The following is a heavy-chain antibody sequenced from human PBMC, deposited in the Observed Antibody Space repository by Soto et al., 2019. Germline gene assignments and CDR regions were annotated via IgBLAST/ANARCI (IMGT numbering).Heavy chain of an antibody. CDR3: ARYDSSGYYRTTRFDY. Sequence: SETLSLTCAVYGGSFSGYYWSWIRQPPGKGLEWIGEINHSGSTSHNPSLKSRVTISVDTSKNQFSLKLSSVTAADTAVYYCARYDSSGYYRTTRFDYWGPGTLVTVSS. D-gene: IGHD3-22*01. CDR1: GGSFSGYY. V-gene: IGHV4-34*01. CDR2: INHSGST. J-gene: IGHJ4*02.